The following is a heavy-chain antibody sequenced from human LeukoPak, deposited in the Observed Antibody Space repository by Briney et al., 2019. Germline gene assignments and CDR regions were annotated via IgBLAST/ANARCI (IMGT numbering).Heavy chain of an antibody. CDR3: ARVEDYYDSSGYYSRWFDP. CDR1: GGSISSGSYY. V-gene: IGHV4-61*02. CDR2: IYTSGST. Sequence: SETLSLTCTVSGGSISSGSYYWSWIRQPAGKGLEWIGRIYTSGSTNYNPSLKSRVTISVDTSKNQFSLKLSSVTAADTAVYYCARVEDYYDSSGYYSRWFDPWGQGTLVTVSS. D-gene: IGHD3-22*01. J-gene: IGHJ5*02.